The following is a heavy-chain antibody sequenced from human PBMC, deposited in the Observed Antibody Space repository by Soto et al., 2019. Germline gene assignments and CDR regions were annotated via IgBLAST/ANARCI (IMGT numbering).Heavy chain of an antibody. J-gene: IGHJ4*02. CDR3: ARGRYGDYTS. CDR2: IHYSGST. Sequence: SETLSLTCTVSGASISSYYWSWIRQPPGKGLEWIGYIHYSGSTNYNPSLNSRVTISVDTSSNQFSLKLRSVTAADTAVYFCARGRYGDYTSWGQGTLVTVSS. D-gene: IGHD4-17*01. CDR1: GASISSYY. V-gene: IGHV4-59*01.